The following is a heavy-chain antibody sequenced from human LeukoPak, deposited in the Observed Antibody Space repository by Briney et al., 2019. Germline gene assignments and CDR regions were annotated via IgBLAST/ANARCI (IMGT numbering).Heavy chain of an antibody. CDR3: ARDWKIATFDY. J-gene: IGHJ4*02. CDR2: INHSGST. CDR1: GGSFSGYY. Sequence: PSETLSLTCAVYGGSFSGYYWSWIRQPPGKGLEWIGEINHSGSTNYNPSLKSRVTISLDTSKNQFSLKLSSVTAADTAVYYCARDWKIATFDYWGQGTLVTVSS. D-gene: IGHD6-13*01. V-gene: IGHV4-34*01.